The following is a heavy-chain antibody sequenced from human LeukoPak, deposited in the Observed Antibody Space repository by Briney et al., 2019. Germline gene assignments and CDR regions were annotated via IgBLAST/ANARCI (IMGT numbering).Heavy chain of an antibody. V-gene: IGHV4-59*01. CDR1: GGSISSYY. Sequence: SETLSLTCTVSGGSISSYYWSRIRQPPGKGLEWIGYIYYSGSTNYNPSLKSRVTISVDTSKNQFSLKLSSVTAADTAVYYCARDFAGYEDWGQGTLVTVSS. J-gene: IGHJ4*02. CDR3: ARDFAGYED. D-gene: IGHD6-13*01. CDR2: IYYSGST.